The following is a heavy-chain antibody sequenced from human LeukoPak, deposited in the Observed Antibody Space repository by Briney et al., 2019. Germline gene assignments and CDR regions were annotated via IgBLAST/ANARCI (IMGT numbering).Heavy chain of an antibody. V-gene: IGHV3-21*01. Sequence: PGGSLRLSCAASGFTFSSYSMNWVRQAPGKGLEWVSSISSSSSYIYYADSVKGRFTISRDNAKNSLYLQMNSLRAEDTAVYYCARDYGDYVRDYYYYYMDVRGKGTTVTISS. D-gene: IGHD4-17*01. CDR3: ARDYGDYVRDYYYYYMDV. CDR2: ISSSSSYI. J-gene: IGHJ6*03. CDR1: GFTFSSYS.